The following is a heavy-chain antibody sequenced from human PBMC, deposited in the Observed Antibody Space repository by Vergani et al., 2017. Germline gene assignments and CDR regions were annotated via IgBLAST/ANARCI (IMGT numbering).Heavy chain of an antibody. CDR3: PRDPFVTAASFDY. Sequence: QVQLQQWGAGLLKPSETLSLTCAVYGGCFSGYYWSWIRQPPGKGLEWIGEIKHSGRTNYNPSLKSRVIISVDTSKNQFSLKLSSVTAADTAVYYCPRDPFVTAASFDYWGQGTLVTVSS. CDR2: IKHSGRT. CDR1: GGCFSGYY. D-gene: IGHD2-2*01. V-gene: IGHV4-34*01. J-gene: IGHJ4*02.